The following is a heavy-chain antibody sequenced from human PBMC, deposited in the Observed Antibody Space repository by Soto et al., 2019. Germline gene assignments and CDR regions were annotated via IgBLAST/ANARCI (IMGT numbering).Heavy chain of an antibody. V-gene: IGHV1-69*01. J-gene: IGHJ6*02. CDR2: IIPIFGTA. CDR1: GGTFSSYA. CDR3: ASPPIAVAGTSYYGMDV. Sequence: QVQLVQSGAEVKKPGSSAKVSCKASGGTFSSYAISWVRQAPGQGLEWMGGIIPIFGTANSAQKFQGRVTITADESTSTAYMELSSLRSEDTAVYYCASPPIAVAGTSYYGMDVWGQGTTVTVSS. D-gene: IGHD6-19*01.